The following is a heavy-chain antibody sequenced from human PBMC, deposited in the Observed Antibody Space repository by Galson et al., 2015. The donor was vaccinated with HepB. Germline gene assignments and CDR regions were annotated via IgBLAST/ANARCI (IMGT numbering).Heavy chain of an antibody. D-gene: IGHD3-10*01. J-gene: IGHJ6*02. CDR1: GLTFSSYG. Sequence: SLRLSCAASGLTFSSYGMHWARQAPGMGREWVAVISYDGSNKYYADSVKGRFTISRDNSKNTLYLQMNSLRAEDTAVYYCAKDFGLWFGEFPFIHYYYYYGMDVWGQGTTVTVSS. CDR2: ISYDGSNK. V-gene: IGHV3-30*18. CDR3: AKDFGLWFGEFPFIHYYYYYGMDV.